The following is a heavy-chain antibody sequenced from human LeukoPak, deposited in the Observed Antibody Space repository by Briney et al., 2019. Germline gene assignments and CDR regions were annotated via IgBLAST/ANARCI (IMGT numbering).Heavy chain of an antibody. CDR2: IHFAGST. CDR3: ARDSPDGYSHGHRYYNMDV. J-gene: IGHJ6*03. Sequence: SETLSLTCAVSGGSISGYYWTWIRQSAGRGLEFIGRIHFAGSTNYNPSLGSRLTLLIDPSKNQISLWLSSVTAADAAVYYCARDSPDGYSHGHRYYNMDVWGKGTTVTVSS. CDR1: GGSISGYY. D-gene: IGHD6-13*01. V-gene: IGHV4-4*07.